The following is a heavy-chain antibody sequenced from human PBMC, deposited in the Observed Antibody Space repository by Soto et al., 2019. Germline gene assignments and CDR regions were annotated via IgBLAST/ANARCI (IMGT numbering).Heavy chain of an antibody. CDR1: GFTFSNSW. V-gene: IGHV3-15*01. Sequence: GGSLRLSCAASGFTFSNSWMSWVRQAPGKGLEWVGRIKSKTDGGTTDYAAPVKGRFTISRDDSKNTLYLQMNSLKTEDTAVYYGAKSPGMYYYDSSGYYHYDYRGEGT. D-gene: IGHD3-22*01. J-gene: IGHJ4*02. CDR2: IKSKTDGGTT. CDR3: AKSPGMYYYDSSGYYHYDY.